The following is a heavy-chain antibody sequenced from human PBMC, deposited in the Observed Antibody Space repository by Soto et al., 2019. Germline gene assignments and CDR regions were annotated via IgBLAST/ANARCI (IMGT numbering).Heavy chain of an antibody. CDR1: GYTFTSYD. CDR2: MNPNSGNT. CDR3: ARERGDIVVVVAAKGYYYGMDV. V-gene: IGHV1-8*01. Sequence: QVQLVQSGAEVKKPGASVKVSCKASGYTFTSYDINWVRQATGQGLEWMGWMNPNSGNTGYAQKFQGRVTMTRNTSISKAYMELSSLRSEDTAVYYCARERGDIVVVVAAKGYYYGMDVWGQWTTVTVSS. J-gene: IGHJ6*02. D-gene: IGHD2-15*01.